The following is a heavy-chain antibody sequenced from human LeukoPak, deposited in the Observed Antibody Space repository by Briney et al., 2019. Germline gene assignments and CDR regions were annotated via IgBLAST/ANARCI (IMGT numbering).Heavy chain of an antibody. Sequence: SETLSLTCSVSGMSSSRSIYYWGWIRQPPGKALEWIGSIYYGGTAYYNLSLKSRVTISVDTSKNRFSLKLSSVTAADTAMYYCAREAYDVLTSDWFDPWGQGTLVTVSS. CDR1: GMSSSRSIYY. D-gene: IGHD3-9*01. V-gene: IGHV4-39*07. CDR2: IYYGGTA. CDR3: AREAYDVLTSDWFDP. J-gene: IGHJ5*02.